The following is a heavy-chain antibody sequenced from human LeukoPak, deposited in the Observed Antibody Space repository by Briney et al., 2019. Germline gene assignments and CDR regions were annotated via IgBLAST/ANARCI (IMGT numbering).Heavy chain of an antibody. J-gene: IGHJ6*02. CDR1: GYTFTSYG. V-gene: IGHV1-18*01. Sequence: ASVKVSCKASGYTFTSYGISWVRQAPGQGLEWMGWISAYNGNTNYAQKLQGRVTMTTDTSTSTAYMELRSLRSDDTAVYYCAGGYCSSTSCYTWGRGAYGMDVWGQRTTVTVSS. CDR2: ISAYNGNT. D-gene: IGHD2-2*02. CDR3: AGGYCSSTSCYTWGRGAYGMDV.